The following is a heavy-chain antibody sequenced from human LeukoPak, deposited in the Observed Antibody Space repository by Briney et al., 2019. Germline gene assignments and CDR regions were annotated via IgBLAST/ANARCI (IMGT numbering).Heavy chain of an antibody. CDR3: TNLVVVAATPAEY. D-gene: IGHD2-15*01. V-gene: IGHV3-15*01. J-gene: IGHJ4*02. CDR1: GFTFSNAW. Sequence: GGSLRLSCAASGFTFSNAWMSWVRQAPGKGLEWVGRIKSKTDAGTTAYPAPVKGRFTSSRDNSKNTLYMQMNSLKTEETAVYYCTNLVVVAATPAEYWGQGNLIIVSS. CDR2: IKSKTDAGTT.